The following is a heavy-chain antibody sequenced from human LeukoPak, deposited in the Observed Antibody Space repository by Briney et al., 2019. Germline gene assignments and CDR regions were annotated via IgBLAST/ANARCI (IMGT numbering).Heavy chain of an antibody. J-gene: IGHJ4*02. D-gene: IGHD5-18*01. V-gene: IGHV5-51*01. CDR1: GFDFTAYG. CDR2: IYPGGSNG. CDR3: ARHFHSAWFGY. Sequence: GESLKISCKCSGFDFTAYGIAWVRQMPGKGLEWMGNIYPGGSNGRYSPSFQGQVTMSADKSITTVYLQWSSLKASDTAMYYCARHFHSAWFGYWGQGSLVTVSS.